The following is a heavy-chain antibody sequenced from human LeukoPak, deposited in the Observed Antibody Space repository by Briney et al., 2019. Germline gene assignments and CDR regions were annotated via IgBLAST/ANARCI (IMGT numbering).Heavy chain of an antibody. CDR1: GGSISSSSYY. CDR3: VRGCQLELRWYNWFDP. J-gene: IGHJ5*02. CDR2: IYYSGST. D-gene: IGHD1-7*01. Sequence: SETLSLTCTVSGGSISSSSYYWGWIRQPPGKGLEWIGSIYYSGSTYYNPSLKSRVTISVDTSKNQFSLKLSSVTAADTAVYYCVRGCQLELRWYNWFDPWGQGTLVTVSS. V-gene: IGHV4-39*01.